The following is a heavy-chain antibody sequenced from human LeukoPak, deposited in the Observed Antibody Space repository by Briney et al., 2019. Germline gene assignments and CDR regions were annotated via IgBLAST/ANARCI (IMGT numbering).Heavy chain of an antibody. V-gene: IGHV3-23*01. D-gene: IGHD6-19*01. CDR2: ISGSGGST. CDR3: AKDRPGRIAVAAIFDY. CDR1: GFTFSSYA. J-gene: IGHJ4*02. Sequence: GGSLRLSCAASGFTFSSYAMSWVRQAPGKGLEWVSAISGSGGSTYYADSVKGRFTISRDNSKNTLYLQMNSLRAEDMAVYYCAKDRPGRIAVAAIFDYWGQGTLVTVSS.